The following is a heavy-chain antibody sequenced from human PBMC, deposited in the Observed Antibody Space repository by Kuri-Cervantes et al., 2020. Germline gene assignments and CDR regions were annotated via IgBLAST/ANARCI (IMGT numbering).Heavy chain of an antibody. J-gene: IGHJ4*02. D-gene: IGHD3/OR15-3a*01. CDR3: ARDLDGKDY. CDR1: GFTFSSYA. V-gene: IGHV3-7*01. Sequence: ETLSLTCAASGFTFSSYAMSWVRQAPGKGLEWVANIKEDGSEKYYVDSVEGRFTISRDNAENSLYLQMNSLRAEDTAVYYCARDLDGKDYWGQGTLVTVSS. CDR2: IKEDGSEK.